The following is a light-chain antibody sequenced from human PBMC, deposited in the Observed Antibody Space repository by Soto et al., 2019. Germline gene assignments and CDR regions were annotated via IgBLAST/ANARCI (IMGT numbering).Light chain of an antibody. CDR1: QSISSW. V-gene: IGKV1-5*01. CDR3: KQYNSYPYT. J-gene: IGKJ2*01. Sequence: DIQMTQSPSTLSASVGDRVTITCRASQSISSWLAWYQQKPGKAPKLLIYDASSLESGVPSRFSGSGSGTEFTLPISSLQADDFASYYCKQYNSYPYTFGQGTKLEIK. CDR2: DAS.